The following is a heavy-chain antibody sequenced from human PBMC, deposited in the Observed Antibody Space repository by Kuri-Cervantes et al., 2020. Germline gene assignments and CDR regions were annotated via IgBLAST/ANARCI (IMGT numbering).Heavy chain of an antibody. Sequence: ETLSLTCAGSGFTVSGHEMSWVRQAPGKGLEWVSYISSSSSTIYYADSVKGRFTISRDNAKNSLYLQMNSLRAEDMAVYYCARDLPQDFWSAKSRGWFDYWGQGTLVTVSS. V-gene: IGHV3-48*04. CDR3: ARDLPQDFWSAKSRGWFDY. CDR2: ISSSSSTI. CDR1: GFTVSGHE. J-gene: IGHJ4*02. D-gene: IGHD3-3*01.